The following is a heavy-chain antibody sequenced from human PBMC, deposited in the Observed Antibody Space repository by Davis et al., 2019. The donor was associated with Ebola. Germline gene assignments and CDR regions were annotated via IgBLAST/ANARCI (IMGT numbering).Heavy chain of an antibody. J-gene: IGHJ6*03. CDR1: GFTFSSYA. V-gene: IGHV3-30-3*01. CDR2: ISYDGSNK. Sequence: PGGSLRLSCAASGFTFSSYAMHWVRQAPGKGLEWVAVISYDGSNKYYADSVKGRFTISRDNSKNTLYLQMNSLRAEDTAVYYCASPFFDYGDYGKTGNPYYYYMDVWGKGTTVTVSS. CDR3: ASPFFDYGDYGKTGNPYYYYMDV. D-gene: IGHD4-17*01.